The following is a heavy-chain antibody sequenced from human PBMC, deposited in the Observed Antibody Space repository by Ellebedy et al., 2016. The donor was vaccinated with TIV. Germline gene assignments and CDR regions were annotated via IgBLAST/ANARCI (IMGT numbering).Heavy chain of an antibody. CDR1: GFTFSSYS. J-gene: IGHJ4*02. CDR2: ISSSSSYI. D-gene: IGHD5-24*01. CDR3: VKDSGWLQLAY. Sequence: GESLKISXAASGFTFSSYSMNWVRQAPGKGLEWVSSISSSSSYIYYADSVKGRFTISRDNSKNTLYLQMSSLRAEDTAVYYCVKDSGWLQLAYWGQGTLVTVSS. V-gene: IGHV3-21*01.